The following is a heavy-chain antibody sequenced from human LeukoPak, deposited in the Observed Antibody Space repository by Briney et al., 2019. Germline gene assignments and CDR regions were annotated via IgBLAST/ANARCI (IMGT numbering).Heavy chain of an antibody. CDR1: GFTFSSYA. V-gene: IGHV3-30-3*01. J-gene: IGHJ4*02. Sequence: PGRSLRLSCAASGFTFSSYAMHWVRQAPGKGLEWVAVISYDGSNKYYADSVKGRFTISRDNSKNTLYLQMNSLRAEDTAVYYCARDVQWLLLHHFDYWGQGTLVTVSS. CDR2: ISYDGSNK. D-gene: IGHD3-22*01. CDR3: ARDVQWLLLHHFDY.